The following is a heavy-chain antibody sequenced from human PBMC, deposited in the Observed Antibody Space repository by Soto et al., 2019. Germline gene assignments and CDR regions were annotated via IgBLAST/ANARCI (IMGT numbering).Heavy chain of an antibody. CDR3: AREGPITIFGVFYETTDNYYYYGIEV. CDR2: INLNSGGT. CDR1: GYTFTGYY. Sequence: ASVRVSCKASGYTFTGYYMHWVRQAPGQGLEWMGWINLNSGGTNYAQQFQGRVTMTRDTSISTAYMELCSLRSEDTAVYYCAREGPITIFGVFYETTDNYYYYGIEVWAQGTTVPVSS. V-gene: IGHV1-2*02. J-gene: IGHJ6*02. D-gene: IGHD3-3*01.